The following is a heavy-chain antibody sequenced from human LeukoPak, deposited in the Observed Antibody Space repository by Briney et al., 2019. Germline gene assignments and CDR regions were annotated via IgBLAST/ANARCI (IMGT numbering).Heavy chain of an antibody. D-gene: IGHD6-6*01. CDR2: INPNSGGT. CDR3: ARDQGNDIAARPRTSEDWYFDL. Sequence: GASVKVSCKASGYTFTDYYMHWVRQAPGQGLEWMGWINPNSGGTNYAQKFQGRVTMTRDTSISTAYMELSRLRSDDTAVYYCARDQGNDIAARPRTSEDWYFDLWGRGTLVTVSS. J-gene: IGHJ2*01. V-gene: IGHV1-2*02. CDR1: GYTFTDYY.